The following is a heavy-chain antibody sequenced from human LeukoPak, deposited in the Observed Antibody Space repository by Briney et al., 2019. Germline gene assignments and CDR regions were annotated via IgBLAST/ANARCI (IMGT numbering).Heavy chain of an antibody. CDR3: TTAGERPIRYFDY. Sequence: ASVKVSCKASGYSFSSYDINWVRQATGQGPEWMGWMNPNSGNTGYAQKLQGRVTMTRNTSINTAYMELSSLISEGTAVYFCTTAGERPIRYFDYWGQGTLVTVSS. D-gene: IGHD3-9*01. CDR1: GYSFSSYD. CDR2: MNPNSGNT. J-gene: IGHJ4*02. V-gene: IGHV1-8*01.